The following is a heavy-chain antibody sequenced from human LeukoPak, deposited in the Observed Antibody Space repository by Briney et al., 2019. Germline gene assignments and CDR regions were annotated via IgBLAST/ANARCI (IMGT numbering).Heavy chain of an antibody. V-gene: IGHV3-69-1*01. J-gene: IGHJ6*02. Sequence: GGSLTLSCVASGSTFSDHYMDWVRQAPGKGLEWVSSISGGSEDTYYADSVKGRFTISRDNSKSTLYLQMNSLRAEDTAVYYCARTIAQYSNSWLYFYYGLDVWGQGTTVTVSS. D-gene: IGHD6-13*01. CDR1: GSTFSDHY. CDR3: ARTIAQYSNSWLYFYYGLDV. CDR2: ISGGSEDT.